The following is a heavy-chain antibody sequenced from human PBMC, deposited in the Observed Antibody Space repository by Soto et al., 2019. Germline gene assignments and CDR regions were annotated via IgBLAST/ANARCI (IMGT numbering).Heavy chain of an antibody. J-gene: IGHJ4*02. CDR1: GGSFSGYY. Sequence: PSETLSLTCAVYGGSFSGYYWSWIRPPPGKGLEWIGEINHSGSTNYNPSLKSRVTISVDTSKNQFSLKLSSVTAADTAVYHCARVSIVADYWGQGTLVTVSS. CDR2: INHSGST. V-gene: IGHV4-34*01. D-gene: IGHD3-22*01. CDR3: ARVSIVADY.